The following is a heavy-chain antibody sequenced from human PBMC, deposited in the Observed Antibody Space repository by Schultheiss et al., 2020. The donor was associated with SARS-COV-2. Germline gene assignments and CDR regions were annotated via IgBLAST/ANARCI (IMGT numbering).Heavy chain of an antibody. V-gene: IGHV5-51*01. J-gene: IGHJ4*02. D-gene: IGHD3-22*01. Sequence: GGSLRLSCKGSGYSFTSYWSGWVRQKPGKGLEWMVIIYPGDSDTRYSPSFQGQVTISADKSISTAYLQWSSLKASDTAMYYCARRGYYDSSGDDYWGQGTLVTVSS. CDR1: GYSFTSYW. CDR2: IYPGDSDT. CDR3: ARRGYYDSSGDDY.